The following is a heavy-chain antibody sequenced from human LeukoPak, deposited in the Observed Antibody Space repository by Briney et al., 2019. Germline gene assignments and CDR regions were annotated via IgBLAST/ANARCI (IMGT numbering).Heavy chain of an antibody. D-gene: IGHD1-26*01. CDR1: GGSFSGYY. J-gene: IGHJ4*02. CDR3: ARNVGGAFDY. Sequence: SETLSLTCAVYGGSFSGYYWSWIRQPPGKGLEWIGEINHSGSTNYNPSLKSRVTISVDTSKNQFSPKLSSVTAADTAVYYCARNVGGAFDYWGQGTLVTVSS. V-gene: IGHV4-34*01. CDR2: INHSGST.